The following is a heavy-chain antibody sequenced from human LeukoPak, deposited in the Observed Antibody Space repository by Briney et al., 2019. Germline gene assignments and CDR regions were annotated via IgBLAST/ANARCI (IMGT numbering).Heavy chain of an antibody. Sequence: SETLSLTWTVSGGSISRYYWGWIRQPPGKGLEWIGYIYYSGSTNYNPSLKSRVTISVDTSKNHFSLKLSSVTAADTAVYYCASAGQGDFWSGLRYFDYWGQGTLVTVSS. CDR2: IYYSGST. J-gene: IGHJ4*02. V-gene: IGHV4-59*01. CDR3: ASAGQGDFWSGLRYFDY. CDR1: GGSISRYY. D-gene: IGHD3-3*01.